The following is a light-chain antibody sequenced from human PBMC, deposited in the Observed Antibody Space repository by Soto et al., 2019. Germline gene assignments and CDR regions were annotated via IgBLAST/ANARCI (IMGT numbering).Light chain of an antibody. V-gene: IGLV2-14*02. CDR2: EGT. CDR1: SSDFGSYSV. Sequence: QSALTQPASVSGSPGQSITISCTGTSSDFGSYSVVSWYQQHPGKAPKLLIYEGTKRPSGISNRFSGSKSGNTASLTISGLQVEDEAEYFCGSFTTSRIWVFGGGTKVTVL. J-gene: IGLJ3*02. CDR3: GSFTTSRIWV.